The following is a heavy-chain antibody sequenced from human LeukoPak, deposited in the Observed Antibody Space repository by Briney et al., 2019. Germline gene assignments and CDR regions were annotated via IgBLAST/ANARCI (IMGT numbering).Heavy chain of an antibody. D-gene: IGHD2/OR15-2a*01. CDR1: GGSFGNYY. CDR2: IYDSGTT. Sequence: ESSETLSLTCTVSGGSFGNYYWSWIRQPPGKGLEWIAYIYDSGTTNYNPSLKSRVTISVDTSKNQFSLKLSSVTAADTAVYYCARDFSAAFDIWGQGTMVTVSS. CDR3: ARDFSAAFDI. J-gene: IGHJ3*02. V-gene: IGHV4-59*01.